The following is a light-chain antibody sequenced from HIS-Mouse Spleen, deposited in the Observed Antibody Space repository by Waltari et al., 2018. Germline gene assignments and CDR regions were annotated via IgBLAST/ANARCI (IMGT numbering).Light chain of an antibody. V-gene: IGLV3-1*01. CDR2: QDS. J-gene: IGLJ1*01. CDR3: AAWDDSLSGFYV. Sequence: SYELTQPPSVSVSPGQTASITCSGDKLGDKYACWYQQKPGQSPVLVIYQDSKRPSGIPDRFSGSKSGTSASLAISGLRSEDEADYYCAAWDDSLSGFYVFGTGTKVTVL. CDR1: KLGDKY.